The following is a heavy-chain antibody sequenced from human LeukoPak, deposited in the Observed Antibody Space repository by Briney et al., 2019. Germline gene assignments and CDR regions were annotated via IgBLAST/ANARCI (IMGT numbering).Heavy chain of an antibody. CDR1: GGTFSSYA. V-gene: IGHV1-69*05. D-gene: IGHD3-22*01. J-gene: IGHJ3*02. Sequence: SVKVSFKASGGTFSSYAISWVRQAPGQGLEWMGRIIPIFGTANYAQKLQGRVTITTDESTSTAYMELSSLRSEDTAVYYCARDPITMIVIGAFDIWGQGTMVTVSS. CDR3: ARDPITMIVIGAFDI. CDR2: IIPIFGTA.